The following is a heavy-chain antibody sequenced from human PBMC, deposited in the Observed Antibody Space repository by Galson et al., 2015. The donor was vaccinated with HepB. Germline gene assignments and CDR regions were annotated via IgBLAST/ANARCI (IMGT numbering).Heavy chain of an antibody. Sequence: SLRLSCAASGFTLSNSAMHWVRQAPGKGLEWVAKISYDAKNVYYAESLRGRSAISRDNSKNTLYLEMNSLRVEDTAVYYCAADATTIVTAFDYWGQGTLGTVSS. V-gene: IGHV3-30*03. J-gene: IGHJ4*02. CDR1: GFTLSNSA. CDR2: ISYDAKNV. CDR3: AADATTIVTAFDY. D-gene: IGHD2/OR15-2a*01.